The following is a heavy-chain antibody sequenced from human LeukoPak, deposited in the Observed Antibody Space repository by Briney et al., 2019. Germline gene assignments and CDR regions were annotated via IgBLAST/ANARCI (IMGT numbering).Heavy chain of an antibody. D-gene: IGHD6-19*01. CDR3: ARVIRSSGWYVRYFDY. Sequence: PSETLSLTCAVYGGSFSGYYWSWIRQPPGKGLEWIGEINHSGSTNYNPSLKSRVTISVDTSKNQFSLKLSSVTAADTAVYYCARVIRSSGWYVRYFDYWGQGTLVTVSS. CDR1: GGSFSGYY. V-gene: IGHV4-34*01. J-gene: IGHJ4*02. CDR2: INHSGST.